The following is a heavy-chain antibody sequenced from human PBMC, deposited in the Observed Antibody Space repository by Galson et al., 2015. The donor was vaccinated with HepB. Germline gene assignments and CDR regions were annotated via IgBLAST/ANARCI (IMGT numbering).Heavy chain of an antibody. D-gene: IGHD6-13*01. V-gene: IGHV3-53*04. CDR2: IYSGGST. J-gene: IGHJ3*02. Sequence: SLRLSCAASGFTVSSNYMSWVRQAPGKGLEWVSVIYSGGSTYYADSVKGRFTISRHNSKNTLYLQMNSLRAEDTAVYYCASSPPAAAGPRLNDAFDIWGQGTMVTVSS. CDR3: ASSPPAAAGPRLNDAFDI. CDR1: GFTVSSNY.